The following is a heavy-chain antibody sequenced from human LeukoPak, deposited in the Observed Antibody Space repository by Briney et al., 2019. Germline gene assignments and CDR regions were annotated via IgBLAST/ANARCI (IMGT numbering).Heavy chain of an antibody. Sequence: PSETLSLTCTVSGGSISSYYWSWIRQPPGKGLEWIGYIYYSGSTNYNPSLKSRVTISVDTSKNQFSLKLSSVTAADTAVYCCARVPSIAVAGTWFDYWGQGNLVTVSS. CDR3: ARVPSIAVAGTWFDY. J-gene: IGHJ4*02. V-gene: IGHV4-59*01. CDR1: GGSISSYY. CDR2: IYYSGST. D-gene: IGHD6-19*01.